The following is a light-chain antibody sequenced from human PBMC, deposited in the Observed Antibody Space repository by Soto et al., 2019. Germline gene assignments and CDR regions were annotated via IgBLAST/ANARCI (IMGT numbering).Light chain of an antibody. V-gene: IGKV3-11*01. Sequence: EIVLTQSPATLSLSPGERATLSCRASQSVSSYLAWYQQKPGQAPRLLIYDASNRATGIPARFSGSGSGTDFTLTISSLEPEDFAVYYCQQRSNWPPVFGPGTKVD. J-gene: IGKJ3*01. CDR2: DAS. CDR3: QQRSNWPPV. CDR1: QSVSSY.